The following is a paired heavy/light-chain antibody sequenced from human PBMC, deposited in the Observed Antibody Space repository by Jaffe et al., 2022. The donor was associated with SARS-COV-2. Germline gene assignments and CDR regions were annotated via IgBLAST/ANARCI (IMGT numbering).Light chain of an antibody. Sequence: DIQMTQSPSSLSASVGDRVTITCRASQGIRNYLAWYQQKPGKVPNLLVYGASTLHSGVPSRFSGSGSGTDFTLTISSLQPEDVATYYCQKYDSVPFTFGPGTKVDVK. V-gene: IGKV1-27*01. CDR2: GAS. CDR3: QKYDSVPFT. CDR1: QGIRNY. J-gene: IGKJ3*01.
Heavy chain of an antibody. CDR3: GKNIEGAGMVFDI. Sequence: EVHLVQTGGGLIQPGGSLRLSCAASGFTISRSYMTWVRQAPGEGLEWVSVIYGEGTALYADSVKGRFTISRDNSKNTLHLQMDSLRADDTAVYYCGKNIEGAGMVFDIWAHGTSVTVSA. J-gene: IGHJ3*02. CDR2: IYGEGTA. D-gene: IGHD1-26*01. CDR1: GFTISRSY. V-gene: IGHV3-53*02.